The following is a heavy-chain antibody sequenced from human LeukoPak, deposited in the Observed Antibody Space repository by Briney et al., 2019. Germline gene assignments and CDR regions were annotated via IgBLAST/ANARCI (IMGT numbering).Heavy chain of an antibody. D-gene: IGHD6-19*01. CDR1: GYTFTGYY. V-gene: IGHV1-2*02. Sequence: GASVNVSCKASGYTFTGYYIHWVRQAPGQGLEYMGWINPNSGGTNYAQKFQGRVTMTRDTSISTAYMELSRLRSDDTAVYYCARDLYQWLPSTRPRDYYYYMDVWGEGTTVTVSS. J-gene: IGHJ6*03. CDR3: ARDLYQWLPSTRPRDYYYYMDV. CDR2: INPNSGGT.